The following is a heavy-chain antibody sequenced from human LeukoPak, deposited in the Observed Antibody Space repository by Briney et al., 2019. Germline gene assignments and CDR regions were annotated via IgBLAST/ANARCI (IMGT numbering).Heavy chain of an antibody. D-gene: IGHD5-24*01. V-gene: IGHV3-23*01. Sequence: QPGGSLRLSCAASGFTFSSYAVSWVRQAPGKGLEWVSAISGSGGSTYYADSVKGRFTISRDNSKNTLFLQMSSLRAEDTALYYCARGGDGYNFDAFHIWGQGTMVTVSS. CDR2: ISGSGGST. J-gene: IGHJ3*02. CDR1: GFTFSSYA. CDR3: ARGGDGYNFDAFHI.